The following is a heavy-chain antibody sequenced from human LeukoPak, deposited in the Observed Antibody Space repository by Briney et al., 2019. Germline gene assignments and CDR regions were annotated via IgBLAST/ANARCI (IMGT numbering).Heavy chain of an antibody. D-gene: IGHD3-22*01. CDR3: ARKDYYDSSGYSC. CDR2: INPNSGGT. J-gene: IGHJ4*02. Sequence: ASVKVSCKASGYTFTGYYMYWVRQAPGQGLEWMGWINPNSGGTNYAQKFQGRVTMTRDTSISTAYMELSRLRSDDTAVYYCARKDYYDSSGYSCWGQGTLVTVSS. V-gene: IGHV1-2*02. CDR1: GYTFTGYY.